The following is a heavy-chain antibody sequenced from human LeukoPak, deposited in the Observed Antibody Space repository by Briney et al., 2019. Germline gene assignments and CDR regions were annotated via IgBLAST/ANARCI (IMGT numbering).Heavy chain of an antibody. V-gene: IGHV3-23*01. Sequence: GGSLRLSCAASGFSFSSYAMSWVRQAPGKGLEWVSAICGSGGSTFYADSVKGRFTISRDNSKNTLYLQMNSLRAEDTAVYYCANIDGRPHDYWGQGTLVTVSA. CDR3: ANIDGRPHDY. D-gene: IGHD5-24*01. CDR2: ICGSGGST. CDR1: GFSFSSYA. J-gene: IGHJ4*02.